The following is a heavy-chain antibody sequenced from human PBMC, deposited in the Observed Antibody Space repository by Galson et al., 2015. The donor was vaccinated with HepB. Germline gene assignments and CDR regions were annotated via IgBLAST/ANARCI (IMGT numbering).Heavy chain of an antibody. D-gene: IGHD3/OR15-3a*01. J-gene: IGHJ6*03. CDR3: ARDRGDFSSPGRYYYYYYYMDV. V-gene: IGHV3-11*06. CDR1: GFTFSDYY. CDR2: ISSSSSYT. Sequence: SLRLSCAASGFTFSDYYMSWIRQAPGKGLEWVSYISSSSSYTNYADSVKGRFTISRDNAKNSLYLQMNSLRAEDTAVYYCARDRGDFSSPGRYYYYYYYMDVWGKGTTVTVSS.